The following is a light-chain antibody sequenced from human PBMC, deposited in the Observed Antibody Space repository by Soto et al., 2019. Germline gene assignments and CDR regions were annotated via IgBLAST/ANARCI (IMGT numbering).Light chain of an antibody. CDR2: EVN. V-gene: IGLV2-23*02. CDR1: ISDIGSHNY. J-gene: IGLJ1*01. Sequence: QSALTQPASVSGSPGESITVSCFGSISDIGSHNYVSWYRQYPGKAPKLMTFEVNKRPSGVSNRFSGSKSGNTASLTISGLKVEDEADYYCCSSGGSPTYVFGTGTKVTVL. CDR3: CSSGGSPTYV.